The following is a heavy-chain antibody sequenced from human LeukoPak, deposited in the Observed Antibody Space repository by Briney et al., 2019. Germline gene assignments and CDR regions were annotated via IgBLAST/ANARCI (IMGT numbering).Heavy chain of an antibody. CDR2: ISGSGGST. CDR1: GFTFSSYA. D-gene: IGHD2-2*01. V-gene: IGHV3-23*01. CDR3: AKGVPAYCSSTSCYVTAPIFDY. Sequence: PGGSLRLSCAASGFTFSSYAMSWVRQAPGKGLEWVSAISGSGGSTYYADSVKGRFTISRDNSKNTLYLQMNSLRAEDTAVYYCAKGVPAYCSSTSCYVTAPIFDYWGQGTLATVSS. J-gene: IGHJ4*02.